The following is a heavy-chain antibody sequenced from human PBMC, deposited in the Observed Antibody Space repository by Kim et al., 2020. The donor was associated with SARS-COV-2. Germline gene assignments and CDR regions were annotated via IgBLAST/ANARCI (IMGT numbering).Heavy chain of an antibody. CDR1: GGSFSGYY. CDR3: ARSRAVPAAMDPIYYYYGMDV. J-gene: IGHJ6*02. V-gene: IGHV4-34*01. D-gene: IGHD2-2*01. CDR2: INHSGST. Sequence: SETLSLTCAVYGGSFSGYYWSWIRQPPGKGLEWIGEINHSGSTNYNPSLKSRVTISVDTSKNQFSLKLSSVTAADTAVYYCARSRAVPAAMDPIYYYYGMDVWGQGTTVTVSS.